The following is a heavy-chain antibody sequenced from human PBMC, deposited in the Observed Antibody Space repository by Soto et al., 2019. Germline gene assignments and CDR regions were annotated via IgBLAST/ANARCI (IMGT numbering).Heavy chain of an antibody. V-gene: IGHV3-11*01. Sequence: QVQLVESGGGLVKPGGSLRLSCAASGFTFSDYYMSWIRQAPGKGLEWVSYISSSGSTIYYADSVKGRFTISRDNAKNSLYLQMNSLRAEDTAVYHCASPATVTTFDLLGYFQHWGQGTLVTVSS. CDR3: ASPATVTTFDLLGYFQH. CDR2: ISSSGSTI. J-gene: IGHJ1*01. D-gene: IGHD4-17*01. CDR1: GFTFSDYY.